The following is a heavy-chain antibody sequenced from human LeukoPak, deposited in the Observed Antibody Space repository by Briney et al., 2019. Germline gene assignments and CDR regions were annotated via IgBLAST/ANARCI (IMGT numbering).Heavy chain of an antibody. J-gene: IGHJ3*02. CDR2: ISSNGGST. V-gene: IGHV3-64*01. D-gene: IGHD3-10*01. CDR3: ARVLRSMVRGVIPDAFDI. Sequence: GGSLRLFCAASGFTFSSYAMHWVRQAPGKGLEYVSAISSNGGSTYYANSVKGRFTISRDNSKNTLYLQMGSLRAEDMAVYYCARVLRSMVRGVIPDAFDIWGQGTMVTVSS. CDR1: GFTFSSYA.